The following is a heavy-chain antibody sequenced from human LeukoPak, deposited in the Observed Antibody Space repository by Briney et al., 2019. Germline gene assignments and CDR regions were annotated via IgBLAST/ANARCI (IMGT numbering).Heavy chain of an antibody. D-gene: IGHD3-22*01. V-gene: IGHV3-23*01. J-gene: IGHJ4*02. CDR2: ISGSGGST. CDR3: AKRRVSYDSSGNDY. CDR1: GFTFSSYA. Sequence: GGSLRLSCAASGFTFSSYAMSWVRQAPGKGLEWVSAISGSGGSTYYADSVKGRFTISRDNSKNTLYLQMNSLRAEDTAVYYCAKRRVSYDSSGNDYWGQGTLVTVSS.